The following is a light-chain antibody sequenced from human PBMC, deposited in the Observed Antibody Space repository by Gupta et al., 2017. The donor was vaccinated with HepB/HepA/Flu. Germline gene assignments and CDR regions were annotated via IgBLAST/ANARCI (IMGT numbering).Light chain of an antibody. V-gene: IGKV3-15*01. CDR2: DAS. J-gene: IGKJ3*01. Sequence: DIVMTPSPATLSVSPGESATLSCRTSQNINSKLAWYQQKPGQAPRLLVDDASTRATGVPPRFSGSGSGTEFTLTISNLQSEDFVIYDCHQYHTWPFAFGPGTKVDIK. CDR1: QNINSK. CDR3: HQYHTWPFA.